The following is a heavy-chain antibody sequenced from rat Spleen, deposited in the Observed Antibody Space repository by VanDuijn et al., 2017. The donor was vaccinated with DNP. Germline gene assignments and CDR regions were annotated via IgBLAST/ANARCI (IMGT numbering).Heavy chain of an antibody. V-gene: IGHV5-20*01. CDR3: TTDNSGLNWFAF. Sequence: EVQLVESGGGLVQPGRSMKLSCAASGFTFSDYSMAWVLQAPARGLEWVASISHNGGYTYYRDSVKGRFTISRDHAKPSLYLQMDSLRSEDTATYYCTTDNSGLNWFAFWGQGTLVTVSS. CDR1: GFTFSDYS. D-gene: IGHD4-3*01. J-gene: IGHJ3*01. CDR2: ISHNGGYT.